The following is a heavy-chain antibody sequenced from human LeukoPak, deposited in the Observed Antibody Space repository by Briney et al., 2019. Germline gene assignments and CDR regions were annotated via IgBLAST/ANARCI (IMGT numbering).Heavy chain of an antibody. CDR1: GGSFSGYY. V-gene: IGHV4-34*01. CDR2: INHSGST. Sequence: SETLSLTCAVYGGSFSGYYWSWIRQPPEKGLEWIGEINHSGSTNYNPSLKSRVTISVDTSKNQFSLKLSSVTAADTAVYYCARRGATVTTCDYWGQGTLVTVSS. D-gene: IGHD4-17*01. J-gene: IGHJ4*02. CDR3: ARRGATVTTCDY.